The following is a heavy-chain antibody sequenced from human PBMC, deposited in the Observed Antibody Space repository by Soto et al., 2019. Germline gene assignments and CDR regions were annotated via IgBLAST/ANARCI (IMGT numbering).Heavy chain of an antibody. CDR2: ISGSGQTT. V-gene: IGHV3-23*01. D-gene: IGHD4-4*01. CDR1: GFTFSSYS. CDR3: AKSRGDSWTTYFFDY. J-gene: IGHJ4*02. Sequence: EVQLLESGGGSVQPGGSLILSCAASGFTFSSYSLSWLRQAPGKGLEWVSGISGSGQTTHYRDSVKGRFTISRDNFRNTLYLEVKRLRADDTAVYFCAKSRGDSWTTYFFDYWGQGALVTVSS.